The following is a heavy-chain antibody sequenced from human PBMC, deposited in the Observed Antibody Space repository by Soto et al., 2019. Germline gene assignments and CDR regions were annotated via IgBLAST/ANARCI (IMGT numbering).Heavy chain of an antibody. Sequence: QLQLQESGPGLVKPSETLSLTCTVSGGSISSSSYYWGWIRQPPGKGLEWIGSIYYSGSTYYNPSLKSRVTISVDTSKNQFSLKLRSVTAADTAVYYCASHSMVRGVKLNWFDPWGQGTLVTVSS. J-gene: IGHJ5*02. CDR3: ASHSMVRGVKLNWFDP. D-gene: IGHD3-10*01. CDR1: GGSISSSSYY. V-gene: IGHV4-39*01. CDR2: IYYSGST.